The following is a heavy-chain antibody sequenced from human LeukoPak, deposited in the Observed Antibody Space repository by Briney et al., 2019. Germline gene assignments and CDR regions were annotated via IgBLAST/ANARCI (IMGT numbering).Heavy chain of an antibody. J-gene: IGHJ4*02. Sequence: PSETLSLTCTVSGYSISSGYYWGWIRQSPGKGLEWIGSIYHSGSSYYNPSLKSRVTISVDTSKNQFSLKLSSVTAADTAVYYCARHEWGAAAARKFDYWGQGTLVTVSS. V-gene: IGHV4-38-2*02. CDR2: IYHSGSS. D-gene: IGHD6-13*01. CDR1: GYSISSGYY. CDR3: ARHEWGAAAARKFDY.